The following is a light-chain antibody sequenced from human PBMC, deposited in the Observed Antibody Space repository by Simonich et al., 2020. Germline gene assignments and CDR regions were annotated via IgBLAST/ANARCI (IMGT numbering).Light chain of an antibody. Sequence: DIVMTQTPLSLSVTPGQPASISCKSSQSLLHSAGKTYLYWYLQKPGQSPQLLIYEVSHRFSGVPDRFSGSGSGTDFTLTISSLQAEDVAVYYCQQYYSTPYTFGQGTKLEIK. CDR2: EVS. CDR1: QSLLHSAGKTY. V-gene: IGKV2D-29*02. J-gene: IGKJ2*01. CDR3: QQYYSTPYT.